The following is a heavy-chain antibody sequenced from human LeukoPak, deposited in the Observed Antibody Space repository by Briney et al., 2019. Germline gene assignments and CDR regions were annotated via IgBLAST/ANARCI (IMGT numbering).Heavy chain of an antibody. CDR2: ISAYSGHT. D-gene: IGHD5-18*01. V-gene: IGHV1-18*01. Sequence: ASMKVSCKASGYTFTSNGISWVRQAPGQGLEWMGWISAYSGHTNYARDLQGRVTMTTDTAARTAYMELRSLRSDDTAMYYCARVAGGYSNGYEDYWGQGTLVTVSS. J-gene: IGHJ4*02. CDR3: ARVAGGYSNGYEDY. CDR1: GYTFTSNG.